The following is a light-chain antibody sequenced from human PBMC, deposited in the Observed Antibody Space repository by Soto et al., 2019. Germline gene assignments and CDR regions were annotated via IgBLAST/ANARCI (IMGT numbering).Light chain of an antibody. J-gene: IGKJ1*01. CDR1: QSISSW. V-gene: IGKV1-5*01. CDR3: QQYGSSHTWT. CDR2: EAS. Sequence: AVSAPIGDRVTITGRASQSISSWLAWYQQKPGKAPRLLIYEASSLERGGPSRFSGSGSGTEFTLTISSLQPDDFAVDDCQQYGSSHTWTFGQGANVDNK.